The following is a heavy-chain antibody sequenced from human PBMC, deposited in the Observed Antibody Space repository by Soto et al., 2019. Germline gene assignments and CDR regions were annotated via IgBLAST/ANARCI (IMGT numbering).Heavy chain of an antibody. CDR2: IRAYNGNT. CDR3: ARVAIVGMRAWWFDP. Sequence: ASVKVSCKASGYTFNNYGISWVRQAPGQGLEWMGWIRAYNGNTNYAQKLQGRVTMTTDTSTSTAYMELRSLRSDDTAVYYCARVAIVGMRAWWFDPWGQGTLVTVSS. J-gene: IGHJ5*02. CDR1: GYTFNNYG. D-gene: IGHD2-21*01. V-gene: IGHV1-18*01.